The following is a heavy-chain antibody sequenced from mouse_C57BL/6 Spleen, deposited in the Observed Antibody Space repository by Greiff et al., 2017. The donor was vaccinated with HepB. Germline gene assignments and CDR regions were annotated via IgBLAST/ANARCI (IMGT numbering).Heavy chain of an antibody. J-gene: IGHJ3*01. V-gene: IGHV1-18*01. D-gene: IGHD2-5*01. Sequence: EVQLQQSGPELVKPGASVKIPCKASGYTFTDYHMDWVKQSHGKSLEWIGNINPSNGGTNYNEKFKSKATLTVDKSSSTAYMQLSSLTSEDSAVYYCAREGESYYSNSAWFAYWGQGTLVTVSA. CDR3: AREGESYYSNSAWFAY. CDR1: GYTFTDYH. CDR2: INPSNGGT.